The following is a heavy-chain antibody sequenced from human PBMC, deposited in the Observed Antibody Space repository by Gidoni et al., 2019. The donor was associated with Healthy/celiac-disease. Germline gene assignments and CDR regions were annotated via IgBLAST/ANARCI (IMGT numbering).Heavy chain of an antibody. J-gene: IGHJ3*02. Sequence: QVQLVQSGAEVKKPGASVKVSCKASGYTFTSYGISWVRQAPGQGLEWMGWISAYNGNTNYAQKLQGRVTMTTDTSTSTAYMELRSLRSDDTAVYYCARSTPPPGYSSSWGSDAFDIWGQGTMVTVSS. CDR2: ISAYNGNT. V-gene: IGHV1-18*01. CDR1: GYTFTSYG. D-gene: IGHD6-13*01. CDR3: ARSTPPPGYSSSWGSDAFDI.